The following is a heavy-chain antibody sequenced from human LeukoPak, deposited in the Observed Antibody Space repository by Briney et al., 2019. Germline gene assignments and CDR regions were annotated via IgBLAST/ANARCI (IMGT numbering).Heavy chain of an antibody. J-gene: IGHJ5*02. CDR2: INPSCGST. V-gene: IGHV1-46*01. CDR3: ARDVVAAAGTKNWFDP. CDR1: GYTFTSYY. D-gene: IGHD6-13*01. Sequence: ASVKVSCKASGYTFTSYYMHWVRQAPGQGLEWVGIINPSCGSTSYAQKFQGRVTMTRDTSTSTVYMELSSLRSEDTAVYYCARDVVAAAGTKNWFDPWGQGTLVTVSS.